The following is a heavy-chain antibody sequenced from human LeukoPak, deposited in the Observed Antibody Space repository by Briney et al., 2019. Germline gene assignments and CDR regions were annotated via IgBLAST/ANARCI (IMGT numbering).Heavy chain of an antibody. Sequence: PGASLRLSCAASGFTFSSYAMSWVRQAPGKGPEWVSAISGSGGSTYYADSVKGRFTISRDNSKNTLYLQMNSLRAEDTAVYYCAKDPYNWNYDSWFDPWGQGTLVTVSS. J-gene: IGHJ5*02. CDR2: ISGSGGST. D-gene: IGHD1-7*01. CDR3: AKDPYNWNYDSWFDP. V-gene: IGHV3-23*01. CDR1: GFTFSSYA.